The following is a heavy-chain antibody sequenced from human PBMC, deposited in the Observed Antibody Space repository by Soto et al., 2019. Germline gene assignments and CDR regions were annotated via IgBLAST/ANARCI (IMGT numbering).Heavy chain of an antibody. D-gene: IGHD3-3*01. CDR2: VNGGGDIT. CDR1: EFTFSSYS. V-gene: IGHV3-23*01. J-gene: IGHJ6*02. Sequence: EVQLLESGGGLVQPGGSLIPACAASEFTFSSYSLIWVRQAPGKGLEWVSGVNGGGDITYYAGSVKGRFTISRDNSKNTLYLEMNSLRAEDTAVFYCARGQFGVTMDVWGQGTTVTVSS. CDR3: ARGQFGVTMDV.